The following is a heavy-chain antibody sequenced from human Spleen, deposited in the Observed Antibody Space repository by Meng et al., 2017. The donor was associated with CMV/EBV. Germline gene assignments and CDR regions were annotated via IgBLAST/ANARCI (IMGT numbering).Heavy chain of an antibody. CDR2: ISWNSGSI. CDR1: GFTFDDYA. D-gene: IGHD3-3*01. CDR3: AKTLNHDFWSGPDY. Sequence: SLKISCAASGFTFDDYAMHWVRQVPGKGLEWVSGISWNSGSIEYADSVKGRFTISRDNAKNSLYLQMNSLRAEDTALYYCAKTLNHDFWSGPDYWGQGTLVTVSS. J-gene: IGHJ4*02. V-gene: IGHV3-9*01.